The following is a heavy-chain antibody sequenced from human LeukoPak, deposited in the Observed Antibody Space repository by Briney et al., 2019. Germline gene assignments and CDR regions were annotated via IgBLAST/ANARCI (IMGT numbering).Heavy chain of an antibody. D-gene: IGHD3-10*01. CDR2: IYYSGST. CDR3: ARPFGSGSSLDY. Sequence: PSETLSLTCTVSGGSISSSSYYWGWIRQPPGKGLEWIGSIYYSGSTYYNPSPKSRVTISVDTSKNQFSLKLSSVTAADTAVYYCARPFGSGSSLDYWGQGTLVTVSS. V-gene: IGHV4-39*01. J-gene: IGHJ4*02. CDR1: GGSISSSSYY.